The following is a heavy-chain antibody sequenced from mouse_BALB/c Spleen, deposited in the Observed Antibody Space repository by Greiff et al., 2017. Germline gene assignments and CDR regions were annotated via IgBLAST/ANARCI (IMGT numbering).Heavy chain of an antibody. CDR1: GYAFSSYW. V-gene: IGHV1-80*01. Sequence: VQLQQSGAELVRPGHSVKISCKASGYAFSSYWMNWVKQRPGQGLEWIGQIYPGDGVTNYNGKFKGKATLTADKSSSTAYMQLSSLTSEDSAVYFCAKEVEFAYWGQGTLVTVSA. J-gene: IGHJ3*01. CDR3: AKEVEFAY. D-gene: IGHD1-1*01. CDR2: IYPGDGVT.